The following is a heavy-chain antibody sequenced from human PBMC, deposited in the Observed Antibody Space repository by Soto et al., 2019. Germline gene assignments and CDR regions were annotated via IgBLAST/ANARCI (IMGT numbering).Heavy chain of an antibody. Sequence: GESLKISCKGSGDSFTSYWIAWVRQMPGKGLEWMGIIFPGDSDTRYSPSFQGQVSISADKSITTAYLQWSSLKASDTAMYYCARASSATVTTGFDYWGQGNMVTVSS. D-gene: IGHD4-17*01. CDR1: GDSFTSYW. V-gene: IGHV5-51*01. CDR3: ARASSATVTTGFDY. J-gene: IGHJ4*02. CDR2: IFPGDSDT.